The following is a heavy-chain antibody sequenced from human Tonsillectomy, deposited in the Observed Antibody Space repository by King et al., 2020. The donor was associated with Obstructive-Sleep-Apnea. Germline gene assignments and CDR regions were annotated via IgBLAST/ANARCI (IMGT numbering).Heavy chain of an antibody. J-gene: IGHJ4*02. D-gene: IGHD6-19*01. Sequence: VQLVESGGVVVQPGGSLRLSCAASGFTFDDYTMHWVRHAPGKGLEWVSLISWDGGSTYYADSVKGRFTISRDNSKNSLHLQMNSLRTEDAALYYCAKGGWYGNYLDYWGQGTLVTVSS. CDR1: GFTFDDYT. V-gene: IGHV3-43*01. CDR3: AKGGWYGNYLDY. CDR2: ISWDGGST.